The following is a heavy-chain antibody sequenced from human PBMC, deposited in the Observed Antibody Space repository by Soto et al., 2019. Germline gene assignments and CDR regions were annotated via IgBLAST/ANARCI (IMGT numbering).Heavy chain of an antibody. J-gene: IGHJ3*02. Sequence: ASVKVSCKASGYTFTGYYMHWVRQAPGQGLEWMGWINPNSGGTNYAQKFQGWVTMTRDTSISTAYMELSRLRSDDTAVYYFARGYYDFWSGYPHGAFDIWGQGTMVTVSS. D-gene: IGHD3-3*01. CDR2: INPNSGGT. CDR3: ARGYYDFWSGYPHGAFDI. CDR1: GYTFTGYY. V-gene: IGHV1-2*04.